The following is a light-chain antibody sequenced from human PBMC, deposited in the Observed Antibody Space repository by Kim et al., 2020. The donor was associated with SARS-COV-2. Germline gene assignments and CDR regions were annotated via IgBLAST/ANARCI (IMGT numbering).Light chain of an antibody. V-gene: IGLV2-23*02. CDR1: GDDVGEYNL. CDR3: SSYAGAYTYV. J-gene: IGLJ1*01. CDR2: AVN. Sequence: QSALTQPASASGSPGQSITISCTGSGDDVGEYNLVSWYQQRPGTAPRLILYAVNKRPSGVSDRFSGSKSFNTASLTISGLQSEDEADYYCSSYAGAYTYVFGTGTKVTVL.